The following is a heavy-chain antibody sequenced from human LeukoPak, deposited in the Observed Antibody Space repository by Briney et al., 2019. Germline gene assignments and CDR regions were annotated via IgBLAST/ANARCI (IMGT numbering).Heavy chain of an antibody. D-gene: IGHD5-24*01. Sequence: SETLSLTCAVYGGSFSGYYWSWIRQPPGKGLEWIGEINHSGSTNYNPSLKSRVTISVDTSKNQFSLKLSSVTAADTAVYYCARGLNGYSHFDYWGQGTLVTVSP. CDR3: ARGLNGYSHFDY. J-gene: IGHJ4*02. CDR1: GGSFSGYY. V-gene: IGHV4-34*01. CDR2: INHSGST.